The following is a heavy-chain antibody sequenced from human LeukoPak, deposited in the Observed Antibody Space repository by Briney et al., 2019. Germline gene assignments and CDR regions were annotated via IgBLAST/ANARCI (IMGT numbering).Heavy chain of an antibody. J-gene: IGHJ4*02. Sequence: PGGSLRLSCAASGFTFSSDWMSWVRQAPGKGLEWVANIKQDGSEKHYVDSVKGRFTISRDNSKNTLYLQMNSLRAEDTAVYYCASYRGDTDYWGQGTLVTVSS. CDR2: IKQDGSEK. CDR1: GFTFSSDW. D-gene: IGHD4-17*01. CDR3: ASYRGDTDY. V-gene: IGHV3-7*03.